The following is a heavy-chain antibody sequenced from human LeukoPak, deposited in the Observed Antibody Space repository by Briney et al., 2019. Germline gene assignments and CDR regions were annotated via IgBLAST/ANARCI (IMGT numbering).Heavy chain of an antibody. CDR1: GYTFTGYY. Sequence: GASVKVSCKAPGYTFTGYYMHWVRQAPGQGLDWMGRINPNSGGTNYAQKFQGRVTMTRDTSISTAYMELSRLRSDDTAVYYCARQVLPRLRYFDWAELWSSYYFDYWGQGTLVTVSS. V-gene: IGHV1-2*06. CDR3: ARQVLPRLRYFDWAELWSSYYFDY. CDR2: INPNSGGT. D-gene: IGHD3-9*01. J-gene: IGHJ4*02.